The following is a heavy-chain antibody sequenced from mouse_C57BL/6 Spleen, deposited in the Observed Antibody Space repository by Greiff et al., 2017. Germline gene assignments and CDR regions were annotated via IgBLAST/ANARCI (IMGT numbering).Heavy chain of an antibody. Sequence: EVMLVESGGGLVKPGGSLKLSCAASGFTFSDYGMHWVRQAPEKGLEWVAYISSGSSTIYYADTVKGRFTIARDNAKNTLFLQMTSLRSEDTAMYYGARGYYNNYYFDYWGQGTTLTVSS. CDR2: ISSGSSTI. V-gene: IGHV5-17*01. D-gene: IGHD2-5*01. J-gene: IGHJ2*01. CDR3: ARGYYNNYYFDY. CDR1: GFTFSDYG.